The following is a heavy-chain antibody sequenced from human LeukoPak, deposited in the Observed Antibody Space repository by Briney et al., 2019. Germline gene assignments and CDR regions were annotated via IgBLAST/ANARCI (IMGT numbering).Heavy chain of an antibody. J-gene: IGHJ5*02. CDR1: GFTFSSYW. CDR3: TRLQIAVAGPNWFDP. Sequence: GSLRLSCAASGFTFSSYWMSWVRQAPGKGLEWVANIKQDGSVQFYMDSLKGRFSVSRDNAKNSLYLQMNGLRVEDTAVYYCTRLQIAVAGPNWFDPWGQGTLVTVSS. CDR2: IKQDGSVQ. D-gene: IGHD6-19*01. V-gene: IGHV3-7*01.